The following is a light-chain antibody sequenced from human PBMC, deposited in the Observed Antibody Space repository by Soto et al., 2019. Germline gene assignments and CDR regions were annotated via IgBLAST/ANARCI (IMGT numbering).Light chain of an antibody. V-gene: IGKV3-20*01. CDR3: QHYGSSPFT. CDR2: GAS. CDR1: QSVDSTY. J-gene: IGKJ4*01. Sequence: EIVLTQSPGTLSLSPGDRATLSCRASQSVDSTYLAWYQQRPGQAPRLLIYGASSRPTGIPDRFSGSGSGTDFTLTISRLEPEDFAVYYCQHYGSSPFTFGGGTKVEIK.